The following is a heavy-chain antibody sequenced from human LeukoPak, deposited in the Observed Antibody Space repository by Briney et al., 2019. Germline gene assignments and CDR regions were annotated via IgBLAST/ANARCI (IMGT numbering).Heavy chain of an antibody. D-gene: IGHD1-26*01. J-gene: IGHJ4*02. CDR3: ARGDSGSYYFDY. CDR1: GFTFSSYL. V-gene: IGHV3-48*03. Sequence: PGGSLRLSCAASGFTFSSYLMTWVRQAPGKGLEWVSYISSSGSTIYYADSVKGRFTISRDNAKNSLYLQMNSLRAEDTAVYYCARGDSGSYYFDYWGQGTLVTVSS. CDR2: ISSSGSTI.